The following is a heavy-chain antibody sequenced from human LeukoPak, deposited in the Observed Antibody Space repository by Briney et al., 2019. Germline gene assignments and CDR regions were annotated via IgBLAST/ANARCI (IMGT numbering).Heavy chain of an antibody. D-gene: IGHD3-22*01. Sequence: PSQTLSLTCPVSGASLSSYYWSWDRQPPGKGLEWNGYTFYSGSTNYNPSLKSRVTISVDTSKNQFSLKLSSVTAADTAVYYCARLIYDSSGYYYYYGMDVWGQGTTVTVSS. CDR3: ARLIYDSSGYYYYYGMDV. CDR2: TFYSGST. J-gene: IGHJ6*02. V-gene: IGHV4-59*08. CDR1: GASLSSYY.